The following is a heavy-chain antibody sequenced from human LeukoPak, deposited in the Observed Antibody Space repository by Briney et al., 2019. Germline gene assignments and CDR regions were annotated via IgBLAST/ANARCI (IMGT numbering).Heavy chain of an antibody. CDR3: ARDKSVTSSSDAFDI. CDR2: IIPIFGTA. V-gene: IGHV1-69*13. D-gene: IGHD6-6*01. Sequence: ASVKVFCKASGGTFSSYAISWVRQAPGQGLEWMGGIIPIFGTANYAQKFQGRVTITADESTSTAYMELSSLRSEDTAVYYCARDKSVTSSSDAFDIWGQGTMVTVSS. CDR1: GGTFSSYA. J-gene: IGHJ3*02.